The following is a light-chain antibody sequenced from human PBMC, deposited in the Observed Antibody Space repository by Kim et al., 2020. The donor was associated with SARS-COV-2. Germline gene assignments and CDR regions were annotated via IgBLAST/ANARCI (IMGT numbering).Light chain of an antibody. CDR3: QQYETNSRT. V-gene: IGKV1-5*01. Sequence: ASVEERVTITCRASQSISTWLAWYQHKPGKAPKLLINDVSSLESGVPSRFSGSGSGTEFTLTISSLQPDDYATYYCQQYETNSRTFGRGTKGDIK. CDR2: DVS. CDR1: QSISTW. J-gene: IGKJ1*01.